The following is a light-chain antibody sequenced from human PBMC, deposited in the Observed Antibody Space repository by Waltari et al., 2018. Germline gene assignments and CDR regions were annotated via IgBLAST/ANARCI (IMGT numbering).Light chain of an antibody. CDR3: QSYDSSVSAWV. CDR1: SSNIGAGYD. CDR2: GHN. V-gene: IGLV1-40*01. Sequence: QSVLTQPPSVSGAPGQSITISCTGSSSNIGAGYDVHWYQNLPGTAPKLLIYGHNNRPSGVPDRFSGSKSGTSASRAITGLQAEDEADYYCQSYDSSVSAWVFGGGTKLTVV. J-gene: IGLJ3*02.